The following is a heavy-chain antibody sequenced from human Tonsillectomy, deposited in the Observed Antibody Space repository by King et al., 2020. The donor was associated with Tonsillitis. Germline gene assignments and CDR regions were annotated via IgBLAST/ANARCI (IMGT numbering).Heavy chain of an antibody. CDR1: GFTFSSYA. CDR2: ISVIGSST. D-gene: IGHD6-13*01. Sequence: VQLVESGGGLVQPGGSLRLSCAASGFTFSSYAMSWVRQAPGKGLEWVSAISVIGSSTYYTDSVKGRFTISRDNPKNTLYLQMNSLRAEDTAIYYCAKDTTRTRIAAATDHWGQGTLVTVSS. J-gene: IGHJ4*02. CDR3: AKDTTRTRIAAATDH. V-gene: IGHV3-23*04.